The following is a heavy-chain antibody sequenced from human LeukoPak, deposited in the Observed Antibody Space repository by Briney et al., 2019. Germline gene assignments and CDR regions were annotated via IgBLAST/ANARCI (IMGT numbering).Heavy chain of an antibody. Sequence: PGGSLRPSCVASGFTFSSNWMSWVRQAPGKGLEWVANIKQDGSEKYYVDSVKGRFTISRDNAKNSLYLQMNSLRAEDTAVYYCARCFGELGTVTTLYYFDYWGQGILVTVSS. D-gene: IGHD4-17*01. CDR3: ARCFGELGTVTTLYYFDY. CDR2: IKQDGSEK. J-gene: IGHJ4*02. V-gene: IGHV3-7*05. CDR1: GFTFSSNW.